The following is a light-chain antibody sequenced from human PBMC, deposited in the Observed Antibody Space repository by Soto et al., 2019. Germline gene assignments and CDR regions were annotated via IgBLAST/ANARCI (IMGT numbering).Light chain of an antibody. CDR3: QQYGNSPWT. V-gene: IGKV3-11*01. CDR1: QSVGTY. CDR2: DAS. Sequence: ENVLTQAPGTLSLSPGERATLSCSASQSVGTYLAWYQQKPGQAPRLLIFDASKRATGIPARFSGSGSGTDFTLTISSLETEDLAVYYCQQYGNSPWTFGQGTKVDI. J-gene: IGKJ1*01.